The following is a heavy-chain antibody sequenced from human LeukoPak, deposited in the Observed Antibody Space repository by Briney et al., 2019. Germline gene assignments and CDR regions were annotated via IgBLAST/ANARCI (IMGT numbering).Heavy chain of an antibody. CDR3: ARTGSLTMNWFDP. D-gene: IGHD1-14*01. Sequence: GRSLRLSCAASGFTFSSYTMHWVRQAPGKGLEWLTVISYDGNNKYYADSVKGRFPISRDNSKNTMYLQMNSLRPEDTAVYYCARTGSLTMNWFDPWGQGTMVAVSS. V-gene: IGHV3-30*04. CDR2: ISYDGNNK. CDR1: GFTFSSYT. J-gene: IGHJ5*02.